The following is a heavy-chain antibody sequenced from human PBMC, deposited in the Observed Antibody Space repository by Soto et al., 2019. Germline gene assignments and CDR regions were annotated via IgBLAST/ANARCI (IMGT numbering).Heavy chain of an antibody. V-gene: IGHV3-66*01. D-gene: IGHD6-13*01. CDR3: ARDLGEAAAGGDV. CDR1: GFTVSSNY. CDR2: IYSGGST. J-gene: IGHJ6*02. Sequence: EVQLVESGGGLVQPGGSLRLSCAASGFTVSSNYMSWVRQAPGKGLEWVSVIYSGGSTYYADSVKGRFTISRDNSKNTLYLQMNSLRAEDTAVYYCARDLGEAAAGGDVWGQGTTVTVSS.